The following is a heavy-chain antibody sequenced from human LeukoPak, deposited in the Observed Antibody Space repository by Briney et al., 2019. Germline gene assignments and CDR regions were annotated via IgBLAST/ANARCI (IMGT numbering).Heavy chain of an antibody. Sequence: PGGSLRLSCAASGFTFSGFVMSWVRQAPGKGLEWVSAISDSGVSTSYADSVKGRFTISRDISRNTVFLQMNSLRAEDTAVYYCAKPNDSSSYLFAYWGQGTLVTVSS. D-gene: IGHD6-13*01. CDR1: GFTFSGFV. CDR3: AKPNDSSSYLFAY. CDR2: ISDSGVST. V-gene: IGHV3-23*01. J-gene: IGHJ4*02.